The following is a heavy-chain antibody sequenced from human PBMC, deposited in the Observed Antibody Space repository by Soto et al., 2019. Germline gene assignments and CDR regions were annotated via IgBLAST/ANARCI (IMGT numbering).Heavy chain of an antibody. D-gene: IGHD3-3*01. Sequence: ASVKVSCKASGYSFINYYIHWVRQAPGQGLEWMGIFNPTSGSTNYAQKFQGRVTLTMDTSTRTVYMELSSLRFDDTAVYYCANYELSGDPHNMDVWGKGTTVTVSS. J-gene: IGHJ6*03. CDR2: FNPTSGST. CDR1: GYSFINYY. CDR3: ANYELSGDPHNMDV. V-gene: IGHV1-46*01.